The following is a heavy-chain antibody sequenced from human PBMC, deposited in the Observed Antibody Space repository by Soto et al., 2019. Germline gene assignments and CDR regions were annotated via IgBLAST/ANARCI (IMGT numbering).Heavy chain of an antibody. D-gene: IGHD3-10*01. CDR1: GGCSSSGGYY. V-gene: IGHV4-31*03. Sequence: PTDTVSLTCTVSGGCSSSGGYYWSWIRQHPGKGLEWIGYIYYSGSTYYNPSLKSRVTISVDTSKNQFSLKLSSVTAADTAVYYCASLWFGEPWADLYYYGRDVWGQGTTVTVSS. CDR3: ASLWFGEPWADLYYYGRDV. J-gene: IGHJ6*02. CDR2: IYYSGST.